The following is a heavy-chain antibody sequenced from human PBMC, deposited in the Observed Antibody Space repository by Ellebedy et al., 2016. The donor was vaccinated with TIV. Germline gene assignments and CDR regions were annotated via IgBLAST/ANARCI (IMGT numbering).Heavy chain of an antibody. Sequence: MPSETLSLTCTVSGGSIGSYYWSWIRQPPGKGLEWIGYISYSGSTNYNPSLKSRVTISVDTSKNQFSLKLSYVTAADTAVYYCATTGVAARPSDYYYYGMDVWGQGTTVTVSS. V-gene: IGHV4-59*08. J-gene: IGHJ6*02. D-gene: IGHD6-6*01. CDR3: ATTGVAARPSDYYYYGMDV. CDR1: GGSIGSYY. CDR2: ISYSGST.